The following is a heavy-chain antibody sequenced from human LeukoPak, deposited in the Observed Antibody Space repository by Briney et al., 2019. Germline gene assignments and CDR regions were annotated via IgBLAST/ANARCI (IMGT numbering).Heavy chain of an antibody. V-gene: IGHV3-30*14. CDR3: ARDRCSGGSCYYGMDV. J-gene: IGHJ6*02. CDR1: GFTFSRYA. CDR2: ISKDGSNK. Sequence: GGSLRLSCAASGFTFSRYAMHWVRQAPGKGLELVGLISKDGSNKYYADSVKGRFRISRANSKTTLYLQMNGLRAEDTAVYYCARDRCSGGSCYYGMDVWGQGTTVTVSS. D-gene: IGHD2-15*01.